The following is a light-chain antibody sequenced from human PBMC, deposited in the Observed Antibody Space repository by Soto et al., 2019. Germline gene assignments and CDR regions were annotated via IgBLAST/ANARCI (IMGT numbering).Light chain of an antibody. Sequence: DIQMTQSPSTLSASVGDRVTITCRASQSISTWLAWYQQKSGRAPKLLIYDSSCLESGVPSRFSGSGSGTEFSLTISSLQPDDFATYFCQQYDSFSITFGQGTRLEIK. J-gene: IGKJ5*01. V-gene: IGKV1-5*01. CDR2: DSS. CDR3: QQYDSFSIT. CDR1: QSISTW.